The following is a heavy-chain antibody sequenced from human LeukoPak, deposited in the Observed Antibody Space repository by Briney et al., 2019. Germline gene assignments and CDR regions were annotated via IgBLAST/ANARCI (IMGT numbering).Heavy chain of an antibody. Sequence: GASVKVSCKASGYTFTSYYMHWVRQAPGQGLEWMGIINPSGGSTSYAQKFQGRVTMTTDTSTSTAYMELRSLRSDDTAVYYCARCGVVVTAWHYYGMDVWGQGTTVTVSS. CDR3: ARCGVVVTAWHYYGMDV. CDR1: GYTFTSYY. D-gene: IGHD2-21*02. CDR2: INPSGGST. J-gene: IGHJ6*02. V-gene: IGHV1-46*01.